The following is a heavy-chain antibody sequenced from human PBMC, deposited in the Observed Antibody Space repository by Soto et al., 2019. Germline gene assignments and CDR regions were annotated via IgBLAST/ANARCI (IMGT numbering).Heavy chain of an antibody. J-gene: IGHJ4*02. CDR3: ARRGSGSYYDY. D-gene: IGHD1-26*01. Sequence: SLRLSCAASGFTFSSYAMRWVRQAPVKGLEWVSAISGSGGSTYYADSVKGRFTISRDNSKNTLYLQMNSLRAEDTAVYYCARRGSGSYYDYXGQXTLXXVSS. CDR2: ISGSGGST. V-gene: IGHV3-23*01. CDR1: GFTFSSYA.